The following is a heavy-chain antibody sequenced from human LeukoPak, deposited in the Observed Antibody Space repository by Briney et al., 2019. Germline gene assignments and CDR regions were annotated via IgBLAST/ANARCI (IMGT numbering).Heavy chain of an antibody. D-gene: IGHD4-17*01. J-gene: IGHJ4*02. Sequence: GGSLRLSCAASGFTFSSYAMSWVRQAPGKGLEWVSVIYSGGSTYYADSVKGRFTISRDNSKNTLYLQMNSLRAEDTAVYYCARDDGDSDYWGQGTLVTVSS. CDR1: GFTFSSYA. CDR3: ARDDGDSDY. CDR2: IYSGGST. V-gene: IGHV3-53*01.